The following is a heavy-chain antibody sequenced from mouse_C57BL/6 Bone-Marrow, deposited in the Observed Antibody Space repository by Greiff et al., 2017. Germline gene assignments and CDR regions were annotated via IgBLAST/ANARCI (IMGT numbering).Heavy chain of an antibody. V-gene: IGHV1-81*01. Sequence: VKLVESGAELARPGASVKLSCKASGYTFTSYGISWVKQRTGQGLEWIGEIYPRSGNTYYNEKFKGKATLTADKSSSTAYMELRSLTSEDSAVYFCARSDRRGAMDYWGQGTSVTVSS. CDR3: ARSDRRGAMDY. CDR2: IYPRSGNT. CDR1: GYTFTSYG. J-gene: IGHJ4*01.